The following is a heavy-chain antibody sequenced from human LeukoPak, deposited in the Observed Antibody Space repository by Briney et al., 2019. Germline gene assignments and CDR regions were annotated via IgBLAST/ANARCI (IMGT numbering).Heavy chain of an antibody. Sequence: PGGSLRLSCAASGFTFNNYEMHWVRQTAGKGLEWVSAVGIAGDTFYAGSVKGRFSISRDNAESSLFLQMNSLRAGDTAVYYCARGHYCSSTSCYDGVYYYGMDVWGQGTTVTVSS. CDR1: GFTFNNYE. D-gene: IGHD2-2*01. J-gene: IGHJ6*02. CDR2: VGIAGDT. V-gene: IGHV3-13*01. CDR3: ARGHYCSSTSCYDGVYYYGMDV.